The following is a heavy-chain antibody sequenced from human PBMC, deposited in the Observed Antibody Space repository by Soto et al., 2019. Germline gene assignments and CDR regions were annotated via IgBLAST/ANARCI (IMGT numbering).Heavy chain of an antibody. CDR2: ISYDGSNK. CDR3: AKASHYSTRPQSRYYYGMDV. D-gene: IGHD6-13*01. V-gene: IGHV3-30*18. Sequence: GGSLRLSCAASGFTFSSYGMHWVRQAPGKGLEWVAVISYDGSNKYSADSVKGRFTISRDNSKNTLYLQMNSLGAEDTAVYYCAKASHYSTRPQSRYYYGMDVWGQGTTVTVSS. CDR1: GFTFSSYG. J-gene: IGHJ6*02.